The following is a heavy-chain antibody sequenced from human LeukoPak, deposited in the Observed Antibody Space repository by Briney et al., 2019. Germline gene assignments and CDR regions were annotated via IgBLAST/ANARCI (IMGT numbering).Heavy chain of an antibody. Sequence: GGSLGLSCAASGFSFSSYATTWVRQAPGKGLEWVSGISASGDSTNYADSVKGRFTISRDNSKNTVYLQVNSLRAEDTAVYYCASFPRADMGLIILDYWGQGTLVTVSS. CDR2: ISASGDST. CDR3: ASFPRADMGLIILDY. D-gene: IGHD3-16*02. V-gene: IGHV3-23*01. J-gene: IGHJ4*02. CDR1: GFSFSSYA.